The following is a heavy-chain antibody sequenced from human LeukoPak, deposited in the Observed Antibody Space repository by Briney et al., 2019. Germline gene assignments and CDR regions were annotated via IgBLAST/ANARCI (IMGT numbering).Heavy chain of an antibody. Sequence: SETLSLTCSVSGGSLSSYFWSWFRQPPGKGLEWIGYIAYSGSTNYNPSLKSRVTISVDTSKNRFSLNLTSVTATDTAMYYCARDNYRGVSNFDPWGQGILVTVSS. CDR2: IAYSGST. D-gene: IGHD3-10*01. J-gene: IGHJ5*02. V-gene: IGHV4-59*01. CDR1: GGSLSSYF. CDR3: ARDNYRGVSNFDP.